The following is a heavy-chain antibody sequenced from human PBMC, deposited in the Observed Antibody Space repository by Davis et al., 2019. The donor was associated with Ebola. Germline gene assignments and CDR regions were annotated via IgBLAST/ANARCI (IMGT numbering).Heavy chain of an antibody. CDR3: TRTPVSVIFGLDV. D-gene: IGHD3-10*01. Sequence: GGSLKLSCTASGFTFGDYAMSWVRQAPGKGLEWVGFIRSKAYGGTTDYAASVKGRFTISRDDSKSIAYLQMNRLKTEDTAVYYCTRTPVSVIFGLDVWGQGTTVTVSS. CDR1: GFTFGDYA. J-gene: IGHJ6*02. CDR2: IRSKAYGGTT. V-gene: IGHV3-49*04.